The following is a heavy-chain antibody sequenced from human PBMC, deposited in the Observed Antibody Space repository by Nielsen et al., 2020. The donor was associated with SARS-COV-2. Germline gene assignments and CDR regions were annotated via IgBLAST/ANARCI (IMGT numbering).Heavy chain of an antibody. V-gene: IGHV4-59*01. Sequence: SETLSLTCTVSGGTISRFYWSWIRQPPGKGLEWIGFIYYRGSTNYNPSLKSRVTMSLDTSRNQFSLQLNSVTPADTATYYCARESGGAVDLDYWGQGTLVTVSP. J-gene: IGHJ4*02. CDR1: GGTISRFY. CDR2: IYYRGST. D-gene: IGHD2-15*01. CDR3: ARESGGAVDLDY.